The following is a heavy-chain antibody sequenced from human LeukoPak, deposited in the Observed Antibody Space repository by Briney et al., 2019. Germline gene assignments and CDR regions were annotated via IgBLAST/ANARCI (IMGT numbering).Heavy chain of an antibody. J-gene: IGHJ5*02. CDR1: GFIFSNYG. D-gene: IGHD3-10*01. Sequence: GGSLRLSCAASGFIFSNYGVHWVRRAPGKGLEWVAVVSYDGSNKYYADSVKGRFTISRDNSKNTLSLQMSSLRAEDTAVYYCAREGSGSYYTWGQGTLVTVSS. CDR3: AREGSGSYYT. CDR2: VSYDGSNK. V-gene: IGHV3-30*03.